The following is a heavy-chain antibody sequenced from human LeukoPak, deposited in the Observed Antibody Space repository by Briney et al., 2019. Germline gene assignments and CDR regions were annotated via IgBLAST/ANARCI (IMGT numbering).Heavy chain of an antibody. CDR1: GGSISSGSYY. V-gene: IGHV4-61*02. CDR3: AGLLEMATPWFDP. CDR2: IYTSGST. Sequence: SETLSLTCTVSGGSISSGSYYWSWIRQPAGKGLEWIGRIYTSGSTNYNPSLKSRVTISVDTSKYQFSLKLSSVTAADTAVYYCAGLLEMATPWFDPWGQGTLVTVSS. D-gene: IGHD5-24*01. J-gene: IGHJ5*02.